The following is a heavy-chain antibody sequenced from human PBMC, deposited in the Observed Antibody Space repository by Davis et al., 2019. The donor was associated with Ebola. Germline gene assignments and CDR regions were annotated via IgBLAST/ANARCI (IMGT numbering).Heavy chain of an antibody. CDR3: ARRYYDHSGGWFDS. Sequence: PGGSLRLSCAASGFTFSDSVMHWVRQASGRGLEWVGRIRSKANRYATAYAASVKGRFTISRDESQNTAYLQMDSLKTEDTAVYYCARRYYDHSGGWFDSWGQGALVTVSS. D-gene: IGHD3-22*01. V-gene: IGHV3-73*01. CDR2: IRSKANRYAT. J-gene: IGHJ5*01. CDR1: GFTFSDSV.